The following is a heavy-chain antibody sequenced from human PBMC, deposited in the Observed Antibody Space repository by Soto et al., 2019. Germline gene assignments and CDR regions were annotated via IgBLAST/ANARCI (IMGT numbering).Heavy chain of an antibody. D-gene: IGHD3-22*01. CDR2: IYYSGST. CDR1: GGSISSYY. J-gene: IGHJ5*02. V-gene: IGHV4-59*01. Sequence: NPSETLSLTCTVSGGSISSYYWSWIRQPPGKGLEWIGYIYYSGSTNYNPSRKSRVTISVDTSKDQFSLKLSSVTAADTAVYYCARRNYYDSSGFEAAPYNWFDPWGQGTLVTVSS. CDR3: ARRNYYDSSGFEAAPYNWFDP.